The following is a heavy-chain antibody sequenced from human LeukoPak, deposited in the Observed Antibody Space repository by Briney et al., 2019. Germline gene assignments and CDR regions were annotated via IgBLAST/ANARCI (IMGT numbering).Heavy chain of an antibody. D-gene: IGHD2-2*01. CDR3: ASRGYCSSTSCYDENFDY. J-gene: IGHJ4*02. CDR1: GFTFSSYS. V-gene: IGHV3-21*01. Sequence: GGSLRLSCAASGFTFSSYSMNWVRQAPGKRLEWVSSISSSSSYIYYADSVKGRFTISRDNAKNSLYLQMNSLRAEDTAVYYCASRGYCSSTSCYDENFDYWGQGTLVTVSS. CDR2: ISSSSSYI.